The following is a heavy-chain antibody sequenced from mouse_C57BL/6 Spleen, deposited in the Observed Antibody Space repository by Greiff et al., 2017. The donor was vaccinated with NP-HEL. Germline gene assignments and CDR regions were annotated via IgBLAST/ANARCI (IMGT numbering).Heavy chain of an antibody. D-gene: IGHD4-1*02. Sequence: EVKLMESGPGLVKPSQSLSLTCSVTGYSITSGYYWNWIRQFPGNKLEWMGYISYDGSNNYNPSLKNRISITRDTSKNQFFLKLNSVTTEDTATYYCARASTGGLAWFAYWGQGTLVTVSA. CDR1: GYSITSGYY. V-gene: IGHV3-6*01. J-gene: IGHJ3*01. CDR2: ISYDGSN. CDR3: ARASTGGLAWFAY.